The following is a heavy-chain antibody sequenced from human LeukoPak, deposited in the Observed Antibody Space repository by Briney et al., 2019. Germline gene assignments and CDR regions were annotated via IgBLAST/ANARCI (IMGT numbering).Heavy chain of an antibody. CDR3: AKDGGLLWFGELPRTFYYMDV. V-gene: IGHV3-48*01. CDR2: ISSSGTTT. Sequence: GGSLRLSCAASGFTFSTYSMNWVRQAPGKGLEWLSYISSSGTTTFYADSVEGRFTISRDNSKNTLYLQMNSLRAEDTAVYYCAKDGGLLWFGELPRTFYYMDVWGKGTTVTVSS. J-gene: IGHJ6*03. CDR1: GFTFSTYS. D-gene: IGHD3-10*01.